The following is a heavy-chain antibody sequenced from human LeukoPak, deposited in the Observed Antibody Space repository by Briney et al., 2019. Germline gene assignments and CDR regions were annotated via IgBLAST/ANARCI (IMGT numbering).Heavy chain of an antibody. Sequence: ASVKVSCKASGYTFSRYYIHWVRQAPGQGLEWMGVINPSSGSTSYAQKFQGRVSMTRDTSTSTVYMELSSLRSEDSAIFFCAREDDYSDSSGYHLFDYWGQGTLVTVSS. D-gene: IGHD3-22*01. CDR1: GYTFSRYY. CDR2: INPSSGST. J-gene: IGHJ4*02. V-gene: IGHV1-46*01. CDR3: AREDDYSDSSGYHLFDY.